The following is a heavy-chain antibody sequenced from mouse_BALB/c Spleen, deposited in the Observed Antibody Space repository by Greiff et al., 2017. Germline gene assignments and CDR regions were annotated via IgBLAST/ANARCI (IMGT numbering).Heavy chain of an antibody. J-gene: IGHJ4*01. CDR3: ARSYYRYDEGLYAMDY. D-gene: IGHD2-14*01. CDR1: GYTFTDYY. Sequence: VQLKESGPELVKPGASVKMSCKASGYTFTDYYMDWVKQSHGESFEWIGRVNPYNGGTSYNQKFKGKATLTVDKSSSTAYMELNSLTSEDSAVYYCARSYYRYDEGLYAMDYWGQGTSVTVAS. CDR2: VNPYNGGT. V-gene: IGHV1-19*01.